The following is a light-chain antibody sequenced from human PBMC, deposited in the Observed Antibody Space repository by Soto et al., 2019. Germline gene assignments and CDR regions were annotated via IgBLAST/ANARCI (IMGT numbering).Light chain of an antibody. CDR2: RAS. Sequence: DIRIIQSPSTVSASVGDRGTITCRASQSIGRWLAWYQQKPGKAPKLLIYRASSLESEVPSRFSGSESGTEFTLIINSLQPDDFATYYCQQYNVYPWTFGQGTKVEIK. V-gene: IGKV1-5*03. CDR1: QSIGRW. J-gene: IGKJ1*01. CDR3: QQYNVYPWT.